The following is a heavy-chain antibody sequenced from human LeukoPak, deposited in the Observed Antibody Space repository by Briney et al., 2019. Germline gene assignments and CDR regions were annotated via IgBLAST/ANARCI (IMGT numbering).Heavy chain of an antibody. Sequence: PGGSLRLSCAASGFTFSSYWMHWVRQAPGKGLVWVSRINSDGSSTSYADSVKGRFTISRDNAKNTLYLQMNSLRAEDTAVYYCARVGKIIVGATQDAFDIWGQGTMVTVSS. CDR1: GFTFSSYW. J-gene: IGHJ3*02. CDR3: ARVGKIIVGATQDAFDI. V-gene: IGHV3-74*01. D-gene: IGHD1-26*01. CDR2: INSDGSST.